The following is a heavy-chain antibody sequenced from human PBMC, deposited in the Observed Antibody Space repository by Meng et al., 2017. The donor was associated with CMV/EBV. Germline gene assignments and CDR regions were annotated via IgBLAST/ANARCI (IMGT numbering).Heavy chain of an antibody. J-gene: IGHJ4*01. D-gene: IGHD2-21*01. CDR1: GYTFTGYG. CDR3: VRGVPLGIIYSFDY. V-gene: IGHV1-18*01. Sequence: QVQLCRAGVEVKKPGASVKVSCKASGYTFTGYGISWVRQAPGQGLEWMGWISVYNGHTNFAQNLQGRVTMTTDTSTSTAYVELRSLRSDDTAIYYCVRGVPLGIIYSFDYWGQGTLVTVSS. CDR2: ISVYNGHT.